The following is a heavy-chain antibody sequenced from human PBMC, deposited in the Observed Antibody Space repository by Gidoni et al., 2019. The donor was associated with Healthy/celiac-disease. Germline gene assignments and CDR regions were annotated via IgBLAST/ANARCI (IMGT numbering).Heavy chain of an antibody. CDR1: GVTFSSYA. Sequence: QVQLVQSGAEVKKPGSSVKVSCKASGVTFSSYAISWVRQAPGQGLEWMGGIIPIFGTANYAQKFQGRVTITADKSTSTAYMELSSLRSEDTAVYYCASPYDFWSGYPVYYMDVWGKGTTVTVSS. CDR3: ASPYDFWSGYPVYYMDV. D-gene: IGHD3-3*01. J-gene: IGHJ6*03. CDR2: IIPIFGTA. V-gene: IGHV1-69*06.